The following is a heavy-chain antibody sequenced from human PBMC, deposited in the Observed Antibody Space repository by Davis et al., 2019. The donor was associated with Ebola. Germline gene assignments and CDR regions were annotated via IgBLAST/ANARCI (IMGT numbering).Heavy chain of an antibody. Sequence: GESLKISCAAFGFTFSSYGMHWVRQAPGKGLEWVAVIWYDGSNKYYADSVKGRFTISRDNSKNTLYLQMNSLRAEDTAVYYCARSFRYYYDSSGYYHPNWFDPWGQGTLVTVSS. CDR3: ARSFRYYYDSSGYYHPNWFDP. CDR1: GFTFSSYG. J-gene: IGHJ5*02. D-gene: IGHD3-22*01. V-gene: IGHV3-33*08. CDR2: IWYDGSNK.